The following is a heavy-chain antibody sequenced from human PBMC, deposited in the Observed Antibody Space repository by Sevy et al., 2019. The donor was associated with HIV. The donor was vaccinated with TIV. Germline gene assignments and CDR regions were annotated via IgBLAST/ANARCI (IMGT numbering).Heavy chain of an antibody. CDR1: GFTFSSYG. CDR2: IWYDGSTK. Sequence: GGSLRLSCAASGFTFSSYGMHWVRQAPGKGLEWVAVIWYDGSTKYYADSVKGRFTISRDNSKNTLYLQMNSLRAEDTAVYYCARDPVSGSSGYYYYGMDVWGQGTTVTVSS. D-gene: IGHD1-26*01. CDR3: ARDPVSGSSGYYYYGMDV. V-gene: IGHV3-33*01. J-gene: IGHJ6*02.